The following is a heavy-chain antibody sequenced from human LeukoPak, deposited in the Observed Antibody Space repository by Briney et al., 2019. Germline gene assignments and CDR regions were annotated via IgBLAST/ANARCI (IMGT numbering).Heavy chain of an antibody. CDR3: ARVPQGHIVVVTAMGFDY. Sequence: ASVKVSCKASGYTFTSYGISWVRQAPGQGLEWMGWISAYNGNTNYAQKLQGRVTMTTDTSTSTAYMELSRLRSDDTAVYYCARVPQGHIVVVTAMGFDYWGQGTLVTVSS. D-gene: IGHD2-21*02. V-gene: IGHV1-18*01. CDR1: GYTFTSYG. CDR2: ISAYNGNT. J-gene: IGHJ4*02.